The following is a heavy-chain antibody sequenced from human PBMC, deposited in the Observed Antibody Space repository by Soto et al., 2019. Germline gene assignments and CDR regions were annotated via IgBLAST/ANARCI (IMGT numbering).Heavy chain of an antibody. Sequence: ASVKVSCTASGYTFTSYGISWVRQAPGQGLEWMGWISAYNGNTNYAQKLQGRVTMTTDTSTSTAYMELRSLRSDDTAVYYCARLSDSSGYPYYYYGMDVWGQGTTVTVSS. CDR1: GYTFTSYG. J-gene: IGHJ6*02. CDR2: ISAYNGNT. D-gene: IGHD3-22*01. V-gene: IGHV1-18*01. CDR3: ARLSDSSGYPYYYYGMDV.